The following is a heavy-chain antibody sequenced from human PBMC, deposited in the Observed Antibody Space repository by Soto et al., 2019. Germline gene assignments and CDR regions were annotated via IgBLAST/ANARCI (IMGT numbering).Heavy chain of an antibody. D-gene: IGHD3-10*01. CDR2: INAGNGNT. V-gene: IGHV1-3*01. CDR3: ARARGRITMVRGVLRGWFDP. Sequence: ASVKVSCKASGYTFTSYAMHWVRQAPGQRLEWMGWINAGNGNTKYSQKFQGRVTITRDTSASTAYMELSSVTAADTAVYYCARARGRITMVRGVLRGWFDPWGQGTLVTVSS. J-gene: IGHJ5*02. CDR1: GYTFTSYA.